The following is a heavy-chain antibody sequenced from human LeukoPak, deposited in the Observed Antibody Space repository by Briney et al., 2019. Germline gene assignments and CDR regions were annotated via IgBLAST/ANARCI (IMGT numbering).Heavy chain of an antibody. D-gene: IGHD6-19*01. CDR3: VKVPYSSCWNYFDY. Sequence: GGSLRLFCSASGFTFSSYAMHWVRQAPGKGLEYVSAISSNGGSTYYADSVKGRFTISRDNSQNTLYPPMSSLRAEDTAVYYCVKVPYSSCWNYFDYWGQGTLVTVSS. J-gene: IGHJ4*02. CDR1: GFTFSSYA. CDR2: ISSNGGST. V-gene: IGHV3-64D*06.